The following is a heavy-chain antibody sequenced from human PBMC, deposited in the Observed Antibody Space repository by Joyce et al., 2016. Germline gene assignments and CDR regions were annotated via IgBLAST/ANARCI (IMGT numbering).Heavy chain of an antibody. Sequence: EVQLVQSGAEVKKPGESLRISCTGSGYSFTSHWISWVRQMPEKGLDWMGRSKPRNSYTDYGPAFEGHVTISVDKTISAAYLQWSSLGSSDTAIYYCARNVTDWFDPWGQGTLVTVSS. CDR3: ARNVTDWFDP. D-gene: IGHD3-10*02. V-gene: IGHV5-10-1*03. CDR2: SKPRNSYT. CDR1: GYSFTSHW. J-gene: IGHJ5*02.